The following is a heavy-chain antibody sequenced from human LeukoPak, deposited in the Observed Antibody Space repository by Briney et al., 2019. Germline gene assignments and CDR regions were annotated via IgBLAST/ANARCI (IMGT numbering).Heavy chain of an antibody. J-gene: IGHJ4*03. Sequence: GSLRLSCTGSGFIFSSHGMHWVRQPPGKGLEWIGEIDHLGRTNYNPSLKSRVGISIDTSKNQFSLKMTSVTAADTAVYFCARPQHCSATTCSGPLRYWGQGNLVLVSS. D-gene: IGHD2-2*01. CDR1: GFIFSSHG. V-gene: IGHV4-4*01. CDR2: IDHLGRT. CDR3: ARPQHCSATTCSGPLRY.